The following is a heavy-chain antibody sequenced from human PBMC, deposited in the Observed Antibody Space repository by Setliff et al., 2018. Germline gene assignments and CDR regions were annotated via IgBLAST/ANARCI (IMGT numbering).Heavy chain of an antibody. CDR1: GGSFSGYY. CDR3: AREGLGGVNIVGFLNS. V-gene: IGHV4-34*12. D-gene: IGHD2-15*01. J-gene: IGHJ4*02. CDR2: IIPGGST. Sequence: TLSLTCGVYGGSFSGYYWSWIRQPPGKRLEWIGEIIPGGSTNYNPSLKSRVTISVDTSKNQFSLKLTSVTAADTAVYYCAREGLGGVNIVGFLNSWGQGTLVTVSS.